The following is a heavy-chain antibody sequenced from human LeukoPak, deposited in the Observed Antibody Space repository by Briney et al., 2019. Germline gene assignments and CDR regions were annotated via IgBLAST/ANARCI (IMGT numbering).Heavy chain of an antibody. CDR3: ARRQWLGFDY. CDR1: GFTFSSYS. CDR2: ISSSSSTI. V-gene: IGHV3-48*01. J-gene: IGHJ4*02. Sequence: PGGSLRLSCAASGFTFSSYSMNWVRQAPGKGLEWVSYISSSSSTIYYADSVKGRFTISRDNAKNSLYLQMNSLRAEDTAVYYCARRQWLGFDYWGQGTLVTVSS. D-gene: IGHD2-8*01.